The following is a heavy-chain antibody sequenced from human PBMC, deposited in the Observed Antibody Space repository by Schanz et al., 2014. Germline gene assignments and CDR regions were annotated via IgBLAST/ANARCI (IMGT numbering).Heavy chain of an antibody. Sequence: QVQLQESGPGLVKPSETLSLTCTVSGDSISSYSWSWIRRPAGKGLEWIGRIYTSGATNYNPSLKSRLTMQVETSKNQVSLKLRSVTAADTAVYYCARGNDIQVWSLDYWGQGTLVTVSS. CDR3: ARGNDIQVWSLDY. V-gene: IGHV4-4*07. CDR2: IYTSGAT. D-gene: IGHD5-18*01. J-gene: IGHJ4*02. CDR1: GDSISSYS.